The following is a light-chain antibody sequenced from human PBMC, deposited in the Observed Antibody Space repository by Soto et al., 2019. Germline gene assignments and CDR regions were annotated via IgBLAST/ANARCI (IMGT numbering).Light chain of an antibody. V-gene: IGLV2-14*01. CDR2: EVS. Sequence: QSALTQPASVSGSPGQSITISCTGAISDVGGYNYVSWYQHHPGKAPKLMIYEVSNRPSGVSNRFSGSKSGNTASLTISGLRAEDEADYHCSSYTSSSAPFRAFGTGTKLTVL. J-gene: IGLJ1*01. CDR1: ISDVGGYNY. CDR3: SSYTSSSAPFRA.